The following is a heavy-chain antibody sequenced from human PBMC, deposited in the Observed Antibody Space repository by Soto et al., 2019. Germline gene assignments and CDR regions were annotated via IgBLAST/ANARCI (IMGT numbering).Heavy chain of an antibody. CDR3: ARTLHSEMATPHEDY. CDR2: IIPIFGTA. D-gene: IGHD5-12*01. Sequence: QVQLVQSGAEVKKPGSSVKVSCKASGGTFSSYAVSWVRQAPGQGLEWMGGIIPIFGTANYAQKFQGRVTITADESTSTAYMELSSLRSEDTAVYYCARTLHSEMATPHEDYWGQGTLVTVSS. V-gene: IGHV1-69*12. CDR1: GGTFSSYA. J-gene: IGHJ4*02.